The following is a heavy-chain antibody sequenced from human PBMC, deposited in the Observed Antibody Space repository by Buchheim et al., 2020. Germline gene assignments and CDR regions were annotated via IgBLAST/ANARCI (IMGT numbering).Heavy chain of an antibody. Sequence: QVQLVESGGGVVQPGRSLRLSCAASGFTFSSYGMHWVRQAPGKGLEWVAVISYDGSNKYYADSVKGRFTISRDNSKNTLYLQMNSLRAEDTAVYYCAKDWEERITIFGVLDVWGQGTT. CDR1: GFTFSSYG. V-gene: IGHV3-30*18. CDR2: ISYDGSNK. D-gene: IGHD3-3*01. CDR3: AKDWEERITIFGVLDV. J-gene: IGHJ6*02.